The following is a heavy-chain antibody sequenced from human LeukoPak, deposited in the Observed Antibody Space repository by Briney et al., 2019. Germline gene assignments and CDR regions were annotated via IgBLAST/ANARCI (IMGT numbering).Heavy chain of an antibody. D-gene: IGHD2-15*01. CDR1: GYTFTGYY. Sequence: ASVKVSCKASGYTFTGYYMHWVRQAPGQGLEWMGRINPNSGGTNYAQKFQGGVTMTRDTSISTAYMELSRLRSDDTAVYYCARGYCSGGSCYSVDYWGQGTLVTVSS. J-gene: IGHJ4*02. CDR2: INPNSGGT. CDR3: ARGYCSGGSCYSVDY. V-gene: IGHV1-2*06.